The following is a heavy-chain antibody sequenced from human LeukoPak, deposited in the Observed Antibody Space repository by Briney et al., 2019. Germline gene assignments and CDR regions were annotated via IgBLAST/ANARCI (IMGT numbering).Heavy chain of an antibody. D-gene: IGHD3-10*01. CDR2: IKGDGIST. J-gene: IGHJ4*02. CDR1: GFDFSSNW. CDR3: AKFKGHYGDSEYYFDY. Sequence: QPGGSLRLSCAASGFDFSSNWMHWVRHAPGQGLVWVSRIKGDGISTNYADSVKGRFTISRDNAKNSLYLQMNSLRAEDTAVYYCAKFKGHYGDSEYYFDYWGQGTLVTVSS. V-gene: IGHV3-74*01.